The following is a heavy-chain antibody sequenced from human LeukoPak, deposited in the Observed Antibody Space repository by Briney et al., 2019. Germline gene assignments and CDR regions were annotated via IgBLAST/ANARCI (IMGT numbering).Heavy chain of an antibody. CDR3: ARLNGDYPVYFDY. D-gene: IGHD4-17*01. CDR1: GGSISSSSYY. V-gene: IGHV4-39*01. Sequence: SETLSLTCTVSGGSISSSSYYWGWIRLPAGKGLEWIGSIYYSGSTYYNPSLKSRVTISVDTSKNQFSLKLSSVTAADTAVYYCARLNGDYPVYFDYWGQGTLVTVSS. CDR2: IYYSGST. J-gene: IGHJ4*02.